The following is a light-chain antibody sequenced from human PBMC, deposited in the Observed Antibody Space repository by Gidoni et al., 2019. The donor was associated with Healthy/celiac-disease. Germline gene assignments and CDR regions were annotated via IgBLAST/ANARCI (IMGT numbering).Light chain of an antibody. V-gene: IGKV3-15*01. Sequence: EIVMTQSPATLSVSPGERATLSCRASQSVSSNLAWYQQKPGQAPRLLIYGASTRATGIPARFSGSGSGTEFTLTISSLQSEDFAVYYCQQYNNWPGIFTFGPXTKVDIK. CDR2: GAS. CDR3: QQYNNWPGIFT. J-gene: IGKJ3*01. CDR1: QSVSSN.